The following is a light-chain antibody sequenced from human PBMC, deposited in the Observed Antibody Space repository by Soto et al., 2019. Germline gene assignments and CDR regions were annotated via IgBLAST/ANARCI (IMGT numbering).Light chain of an antibody. Sequence: NFMLTQPHSVSESPGKTVTISCTRSSGSIASNYVQWFQQRPGSAPTTVIYEDNQRPSGVHDRFSGSIDSSSNSASLTISGLKTEDEADYYCQSYDSSSRVFGGGTKLTVL. CDR1: SGSIASNY. CDR3: QSYDSSSRV. J-gene: IGLJ3*02. CDR2: EDN. V-gene: IGLV6-57*04.